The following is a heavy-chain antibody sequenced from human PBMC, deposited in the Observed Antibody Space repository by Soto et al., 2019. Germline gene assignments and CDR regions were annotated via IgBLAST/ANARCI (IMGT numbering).Heavy chain of an antibody. J-gene: IGHJ6*02. CDR3: ANSSPGGDYYYYYGMDV. V-gene: IGHV3-48*02. CDR1: VLPLNSYS. CDR2: ISSSSSTI. D-gene: IGHD6-13*01. Sequence: GGSMRLSCAASVLPLNSYSMNWVRQAPGKGLEWVSYISSSSSTIYYADSVKGRFTISRDNAKNSLYLQMNSLRDEDTAVYYCANSSPGGDYYYYYGMDVWGQGTTVTVSS.